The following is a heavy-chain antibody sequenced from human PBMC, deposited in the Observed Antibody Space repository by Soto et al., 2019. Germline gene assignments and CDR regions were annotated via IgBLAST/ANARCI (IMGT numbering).Heavy chain of an antibody. J-gene: IGHJ4*02. V-gene: IGHV3-11*01. CDR1: GFTFSDYY. CDR3: ARPTRIVGATADY. D-gene: IGHD1-26*01. Sequence: GGSLRLSCAVSGFTFSDYYMSWIRQAPGKGLEWVSHIGRSGNPIYYADSVKGRFTISRDDAKNSLYLQMNGLRAEDTAVYYCARPTRIVGATADYWGQGTLVTVSS. CDR2: IGRSGNPI.